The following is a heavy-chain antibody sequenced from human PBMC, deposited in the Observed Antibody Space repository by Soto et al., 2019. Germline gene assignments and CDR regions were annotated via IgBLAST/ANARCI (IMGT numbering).Heavy chain of an antibody. V-gene: IGHV3-23*01. D-gene: IGHD3-10*01. J-gene: IGHJ6*02. CDR3: AKVSPVRVISYGMDV. CDR2: ISGSGGST. Sequence: GGSLRLSCAASGFTFSSYAMSWVRQAPGKGLGWVSAISGSGGSTYYADSVKGRFTISRDNSKNTLYLQMNSLRAEDTAVYYCAKVSPVRVISYGMDVWGQGTTVTVSS. CDR1: GFTFSSYA.